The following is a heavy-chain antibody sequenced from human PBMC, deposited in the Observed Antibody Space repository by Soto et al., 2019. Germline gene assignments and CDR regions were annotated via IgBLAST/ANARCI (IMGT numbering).Heavy chain of an antibody. J-gene: IGHJ6*02. Sequence: PGGSLRLSCAASGFTFSSYAMHWVRQAPGKGLEWVAVISYDGSNKYYADSVKGRFTIPRDNSKNTLYLQMNSLRAEDTAVYYCARGISGSELELRGYYSYGMDVWGQGTTVTVSS. CDR3: ARGISGSELELRGYYSYGMDV. V-gene: IGHV3-30-3*01. D-gene: IGHD1-7*01. CDR1: GFTFSSYA. CDR2: ISYDGSNK.